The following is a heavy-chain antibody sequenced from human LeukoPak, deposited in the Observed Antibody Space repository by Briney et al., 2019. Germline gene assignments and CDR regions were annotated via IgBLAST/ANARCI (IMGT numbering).Heavy chain of an antibody. D-gene: IGHD6-13*01. J-gene: IGHJ6*02. CDR3: AGVGQQLVSYYYYGMDV. CDR1: GGSISSSSYY. CDR2: IYYSGST. Sequence: PSETLSLTCTVSGGSISSSSYYWGWIRQPPGKGLEWIGSIYYSGSTYYNPSLKSRVTISVDTSKNQFSLKLSSVTAADTAVYYCAGVGQQLVSYYYYGMDVWGQGTTVTVSS. V-gene: IGHV4-39*07.